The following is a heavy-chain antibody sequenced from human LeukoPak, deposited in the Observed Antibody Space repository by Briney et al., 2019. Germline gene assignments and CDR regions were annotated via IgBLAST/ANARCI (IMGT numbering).Heavy chain of an antibody. CDR1: GYTFTSYY. CDR2: INPSGGST. Sequence: ASVKVSCKASGYTFTSYYMHWVRQAPGQGLEWMGIINPSGGSTSYAQKFQGRVTMTRDMSTSTVYMELNSLRAEDTAVYYCARHNYGYDYWGQGTLVTVSS. CDR3: ARHNYGYDY. D-gene: IGHD3-10*01. J-gene: IGHJ4*02. V-gene: IGHV1-46*01.